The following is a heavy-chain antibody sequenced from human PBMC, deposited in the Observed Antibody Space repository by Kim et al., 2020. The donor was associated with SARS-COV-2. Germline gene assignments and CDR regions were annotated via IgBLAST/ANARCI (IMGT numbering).Heavy chain of an antibody. D-gene: IGHD3-22*01. CDR3: AKDLMGIVVVITRVLAFDI. Sequence: GRFTISRDNSKNTLYLQMNSLRAEDMAVYYCAKDLMGIVVVITRVLAFDIWGQGTMVTVSS. J-gene: IGHJ3*02. V-gene: IGHV3-23*01.